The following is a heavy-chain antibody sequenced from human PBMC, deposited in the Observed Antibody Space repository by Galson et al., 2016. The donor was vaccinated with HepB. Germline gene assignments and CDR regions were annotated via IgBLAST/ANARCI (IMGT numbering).Heavy chain of an antibody. CDR3: AKGAGGYYDH. Sequence: SVKVSCKASGYTFNNYNIHWLRQAPGQSLEWLGWINFGSGDTTYSQKFRGRLTITRDTSATTAYMELSGLGSEDTAVYFCAKGAGGYYDHWGQGTLVTVSS. D-gene: IGHD4/OR15-4a*01. CDR2: INFGSGDT. V-gene: IGHV1-3*01. CDR1: GYTFNNYN. J-gene: IGHJ4*02.